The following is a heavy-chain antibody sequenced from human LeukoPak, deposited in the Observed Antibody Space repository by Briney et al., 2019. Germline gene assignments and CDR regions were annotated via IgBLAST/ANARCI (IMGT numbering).Heavy chain of an antibody. CDR3: ARFTTVVPAFWYFDL. CDR2: IFYSGST. Sequence: SETLSLTCTVSGASISSSSNYWDWIRQPPGKGLEWIGYIFYSGSTNYNPSLKSRVTISLATSKNQFSLQLRSVTAADTAVYYCARFTTVVPAFWYFDLWGRGTLVTVSS. D-gene: IGHD4-23*01. J-gene: IGHJ2*01. CDR1: GASISSSSNY. V-gene: IGHV4-61*05.